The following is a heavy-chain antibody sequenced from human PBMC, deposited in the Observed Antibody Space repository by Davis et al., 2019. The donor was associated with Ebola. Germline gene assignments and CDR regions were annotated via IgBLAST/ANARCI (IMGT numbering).Heavy chain of an antibody. CDR3: ARGRQYSWFDP. Sequence: MPSETLSLTCTVSGASISSGGYYWSWIRQHPGKGLVWIGYIYYSGSTYYNPSLKSRVTISVDTSKNQSSLKLSSVTAADTAVYYCARGRQYSWFDPWGQGTLVTVSS. D-gene: IGHD2/OR15-2a*01. CDR2: IYYSGST. CDR1: GASISSGGYY. V-gene: IGHV4-31*03. J-gene: IGHJ5*02.